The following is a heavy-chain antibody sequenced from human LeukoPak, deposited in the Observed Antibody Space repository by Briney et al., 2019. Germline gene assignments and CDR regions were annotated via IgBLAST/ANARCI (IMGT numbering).Heavy chain of an antibody. CDR1: GGSISSSSYY. CDR2: IYYSGST. J-gene: IGHJ5*02. Sequence: PSETLSLTCTVSGGSISSSSYYWGWIRQPPGKGLEWIGSIYYSGSTYYNPSLKSRVTISVDTSKNQFSLKLSSVTAADTAVYYCARQGVVVPAAIHLWFDPWGQGTLVTVSS. V-gene: IGHV4-39*01. CDR3: ARQGVVVPAAIHLWFDP. D-gene: IGHD2-2*02.